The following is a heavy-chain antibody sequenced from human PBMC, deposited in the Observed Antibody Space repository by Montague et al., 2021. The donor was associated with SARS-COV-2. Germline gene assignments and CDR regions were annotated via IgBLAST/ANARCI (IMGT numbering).Heavy chain of an antibody. CDR1: GGSFSTYS. CDR2: IHHGGST. D-gene: IGHD3-10*01. CDR3: ARLGDGVVPSPILGVGPYYSYYYMDV. J-gene: IGHJ6*03. V-gene: IGHV4-34*01. Sequence: SETLSLTCAVHGGSFSTYSWNWIRQPPGKGLERIGEIHHGGSTNYNPSFKSRVTISADTSKNQFSPKLTSVAAADTAVYYCARLGDGVVPSPILGVGPYYSYYYMDVWGKGTTVTVSS.